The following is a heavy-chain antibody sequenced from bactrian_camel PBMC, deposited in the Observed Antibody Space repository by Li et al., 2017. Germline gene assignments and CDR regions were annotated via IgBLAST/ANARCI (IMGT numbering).Heavy chain of an antibody. CDR3: AADVFGALMDCAYNY. J-gene: IGHJ4*01. V-gene: IGHV3S53*01. Sequence: QLVESGGGSVQAGGSLRLTCVASGDPYSNYCMGWFRQAPGKEREGVAAIGSDARIRYADSVKGRFTISQDNAKNTLYLQMNSLKPEDTAVYYCAADVFGALMDCAYNYWGQGTQVTVS. CDR1: GDPYSNYC. CDR2: IGSDARI.